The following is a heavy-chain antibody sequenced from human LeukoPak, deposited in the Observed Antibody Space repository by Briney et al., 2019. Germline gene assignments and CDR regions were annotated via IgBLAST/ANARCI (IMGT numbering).Heavy chain of an antibody. J-gene: IGHJ5*02. CDR3: ARVPPNDYGDYVEPLDP. V-gene: IGHV4-4*02. D-gene: IGHD4-17*01. CDR2: IYHSGST. CDR1: GGSISSSNW. Sequence: PSETLSLTCAVSGGSISSSNWWSWVRQPPGKGLEWIGEIYHSGSTNYNPSLKSRVTISVDKSKNQFSLKLSSVTAADTAVYYCARVPPNDYGDYVEPLDPWGQGTLVTVSS.